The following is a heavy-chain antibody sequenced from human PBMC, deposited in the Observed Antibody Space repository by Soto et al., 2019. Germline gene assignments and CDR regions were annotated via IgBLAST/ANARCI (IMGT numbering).Heavy chain of an antibody. J-gene: IGHJ4*02. CDR3: ARHVVTGWGYYFEY. V-gene: IGHV4-39*01. Sequence: SETLSLTCTVSGGSISSSSYYWGWIRQPPGKGLEWIGSIYYSGSTYYNPSLKSRVTISVDTSKNQFSLKLSSVTAADTAVYYCARHVVTGWGYYFEYSGQGTLVTVSS. CDR1: GGSISSSSYY. D-gene: IGHD2-2*01. CDR2: IYYSGST.